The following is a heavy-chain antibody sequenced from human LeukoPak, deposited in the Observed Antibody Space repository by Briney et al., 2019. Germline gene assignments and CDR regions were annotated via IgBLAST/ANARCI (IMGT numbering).Heavy chain of an antibody. CDR1: GFTFSSYG. Sequence: PGGSLRLSCAASGFTFSSYGMHWVRQAPGKGLEWVAVIWYDGSNKYYADSVKGRFTISRDNSKNTLYLQMNSLRVEDTAVYYCARVSRYSSGPWGYHFDYWGQGTLVTVSS. CDR3: ARVSRYSSGPWGYHFDY. D-gene: IGHD6-19*01. V-gene: IGHV3-33*01. CDR2: IWYDGSNK. J-gene: IGHJ4*02.